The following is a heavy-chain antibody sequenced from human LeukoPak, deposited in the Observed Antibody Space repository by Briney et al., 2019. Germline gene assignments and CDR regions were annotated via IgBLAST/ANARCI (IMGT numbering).Heavy chain of an antibody. J-gene: IGHJ3*02. CDR2: IYTSGST. CDR1: GGSISSYY. V-gene: IGHV4-4*07. Sequence: PSETLSLTCTVSGGSISSYYWSWIRQPAGKGLEWIGRIYTSGSTNYNPSLKSRVTMSVDTSKNQFSLKLSSVTAADTAVYYCARSDEVGATIRGSRVAFDIWGQGTMVTVSS. CDR3: ARSDEVGATIRGSRVAFDI. D-gene: IGHD1-26*01.